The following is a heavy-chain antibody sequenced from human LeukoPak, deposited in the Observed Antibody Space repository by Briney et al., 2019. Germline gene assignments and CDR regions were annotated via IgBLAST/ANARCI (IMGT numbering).Heavy chain of an antibody. J-gene: IGHJ4*02. CDR2: INSDGSTT. CDR3: ARGNYYGQDY. V-gene: IGHV3-74*01. D-gene: IGHD3-10*01. Sequence: GRSLRLSCAASGFTFSSYWMHWVRQAPGKGLVWISRINSDGSTTSYADSVKGRFTISRDNAKNTLYLQMNSLRAEDTAVYYCARGNYYGQDYWGQGTLVTVSS. CDR1: GFTFSSYW.